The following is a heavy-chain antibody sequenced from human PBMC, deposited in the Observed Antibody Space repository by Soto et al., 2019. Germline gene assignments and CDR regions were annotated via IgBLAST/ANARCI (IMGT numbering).Heavy chain of an antibody. Sequence: PSETLSLTCPVYGGSFSAYHWSWIRQPPGKGLEWIGEINHSGRTKYSPSLTRRVTISVDTSKNQFSLKLSSVTAADTAVYYCARGMGAENTFYYYFGMDVWGQGTTVTVSS. CDR2: INHSGRT. J-gene: IGHJ6*02. CDR1: GGSFSAYH. CDR3: ARGMGAENTFYYYFGMDV. D-gene: IGHD3-16*01. V-gene: IGHV4-34*01.